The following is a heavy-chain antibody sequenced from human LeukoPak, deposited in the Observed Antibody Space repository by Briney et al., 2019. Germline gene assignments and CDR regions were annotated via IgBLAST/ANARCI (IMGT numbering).Heavy chain of an antibody. CDR1: GYTFTSYD. CDR3: ASGYYYDSSGYYYGAFDI. CDR2: MNPNSGNT. J-gene: IGHJ3*02. Sequence: AASVKVSCKASGYTFTSYDINWVRQATGQGLEWMGWMNPNSGNTGYAQKFQGRVTMTRDTSISTAYMELSRLRSDDTAVYYCASGYYYDSSGYYYGAFDIWGQGTMVTVSS. V-gene: IGHV1-8*01. D-gene: IGHD3-22*01.